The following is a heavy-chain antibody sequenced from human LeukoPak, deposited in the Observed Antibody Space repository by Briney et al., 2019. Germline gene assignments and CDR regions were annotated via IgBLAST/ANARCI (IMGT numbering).Heavy chain of an antibody. CDR3: ARGGGDFWSGHNWFDP. V-gene: IGHV1-8*03. J-gene: IGHJ5*02. CDR2: MNPNSGNT. Sequence: GASVKVSCMASGYTFTSYDINWVRQATGQGLEWMGWMNPNSGNTGYAQKFQGRVTITRNTSISTAYMELSSLRSEDTAVYYCARGGGDFWSGHNWFDPWGQGTLVTVSS. D-gene: IGHD3-3*01. CDR1: GYTFTSYD.